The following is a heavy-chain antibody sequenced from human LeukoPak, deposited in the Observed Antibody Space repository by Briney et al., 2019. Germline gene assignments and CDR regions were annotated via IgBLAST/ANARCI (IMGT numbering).Heavy chain of an antibody. D-gene: IGHD3-10*01. V-gene: IGHV4-59*01. CDR1: GGSISSYY. CDR3: ARGYYYGSGSYYS. J-gene: IGHJ4*02. CDR2: IYYSGST. Sequence: KASQTLSLTCTVSGGSISSYYWSWIRQPPGKGLEWIGYIYYSGSTNYNPSLKSRVTISVDTSKNQFSLKLSSVTAADTAVYYCARGYYYGSGSYYSWGQGTLVTVSS.